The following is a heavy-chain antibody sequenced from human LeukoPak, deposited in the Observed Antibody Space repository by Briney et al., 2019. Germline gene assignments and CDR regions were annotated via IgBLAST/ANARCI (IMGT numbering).Heavy chain of an antibody. V-gene: IGHV3-30*04. CDR3: ARAPRGYSYGYALDY. CDR2: ISYDGSNK. CDR1: GFTSSSYA. Sequence: GGSLRLSCAASGFTSSSYAMHWVRQAPGKGLEWVAVISYDGSNKYYADSVKGRFTISRDNSKNTLYLQRNSLRAEDTAVYYCARAPRGYSYGYALDYWGQGTLVTVSS. D-gene: IGHD5-18*01. J-gene: IGHJ4*02.